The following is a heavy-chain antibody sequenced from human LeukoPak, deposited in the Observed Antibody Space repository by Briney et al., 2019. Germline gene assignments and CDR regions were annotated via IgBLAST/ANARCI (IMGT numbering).Heavy chain of an antibody. Sequence: SETLSLTCAVYGGSFSGYYWSWIRQPPGKGLERIGEINHSGSTNYNPSLKSRVTISVDTSKNQFSLKLSSVTAADTDVYYCARAGSRGRHFDYWGQGTLVTVSS. CDR2: INHSGST. CDR1: GGSFSGYY. CDR3: ARAGSRGRHFDY. V-gene: IGHV4-34*01. D-gene: IGHD3-10*01. J-gene: IGHJ4*02.